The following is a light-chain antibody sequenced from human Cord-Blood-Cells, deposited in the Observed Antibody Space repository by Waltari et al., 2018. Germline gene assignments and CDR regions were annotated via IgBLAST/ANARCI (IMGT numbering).Light chain of an antibody. CDR2: KGS. V-gene: IGLV2-23*01. Sequence: QSALTQPASVSGSPGQSITISCTGTSSDVGSYNLVSWYQQPPGKAPKLMIYKGSKRPSGVSNRFSGSKSGNTASLTISGLQAEDEADYYCCSYAGSSTWVFGGGTKLTVL. J-gene: IGLJ3*02. CDR1: SSDVGSYNL. CDR3: CSYAGSSTWV.